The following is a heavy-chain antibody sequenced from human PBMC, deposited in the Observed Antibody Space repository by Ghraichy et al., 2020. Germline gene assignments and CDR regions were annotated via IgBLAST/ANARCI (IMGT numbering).Heavy chain of an antibody. CDR3: ARDRDGYNRYFDL. CDR1: GVNFGAYF. D-gene: IGHD5-24*01. CDR2: ILPILRAI. V-gene: IGHV1-69*11. Sequence: SVKVSCKASGVNFGAYFLNWVRQAPGQGLEWMGNILPILRAINYAQSFQGRLTITADESTNTAYMELRGLRSDDTAVYYCARDRDGYNRYFDLWGRGSLVTVSS. J-gene: IGHJ2*01.